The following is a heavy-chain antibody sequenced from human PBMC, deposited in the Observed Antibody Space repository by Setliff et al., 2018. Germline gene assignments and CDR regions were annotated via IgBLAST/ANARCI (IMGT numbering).Heavy chain of an antibody. CDR2: FDPEDGET. D-gene: IGHD3-3*01. J-gene: IGHJ6*02. CDR1: GYTLTELS. V-gene: IGHV1-24*01. Sequence: GASVKVSCKVSGYTLTELSRHWVRQAPGKGLEWMGGFDPEDGETIYAQKFQGRVTMTEDTSTDTAYMELSSLRSEDTAVYYCARDKPEGYNFWSGYLGGGLMDVWGQGTTVTVSS. CDR3: ARDKPEGYNFWSGYLGGGLMDV.